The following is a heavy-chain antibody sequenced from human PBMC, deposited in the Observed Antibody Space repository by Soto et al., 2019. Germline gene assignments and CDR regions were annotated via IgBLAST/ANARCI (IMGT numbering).Heavy chain of an antibody. CDR3: ARYSSGWYKYAFDI. V-gene: IGHV4-59*01. D-gene: IGHD6-19*01. J-gene: IGHJ3*02. CDR2: IYYSGST. CDR1: GGSISSYY. Sequence: PSDTLSLTCTVSGGSISSYYWSWIRQPPGKGLEWIGYIYYSGSTNYNPSLKSRVTISVDTSKNQFSLKLSSVTAADTAVYYCARYSSGWYKYAFDIWGQGTMVTVSS.